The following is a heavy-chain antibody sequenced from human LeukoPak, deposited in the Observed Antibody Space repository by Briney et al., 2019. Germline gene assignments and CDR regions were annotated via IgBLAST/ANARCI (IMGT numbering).Heavy chain of an antibody. D-gene: IGHD1-14*01. CDR3: ARLSNPTGTGSFDY. Sequence: GESPHISCKGSGYSFTSYWIGWVRQMPGKGLEWMGIIYPGDSDTRYSPSFQGQVTISADKSISTAYLQWSSLKASDTAMYYCARLSNPTGTGSFDYWGQGTLVTVSS. V-gene: IGHV5-51*01. CDR2: IYPGDSDT. J-gene: IGHJ4*02. CDR1: GYSFTSYW.